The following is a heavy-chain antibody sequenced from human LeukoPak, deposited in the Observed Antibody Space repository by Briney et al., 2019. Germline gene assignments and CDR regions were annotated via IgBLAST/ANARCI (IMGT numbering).Heavy chain of an antibody. Sequence: AASVKVSCKASGGTFSSYAISWVRQASGQGLEWMGGIIPIFGTANYAQKFQGRVTITTDESTSTAYMELSSLRSEDTAVYYCAREERYSRNINWFDPWGQGTLVTVSS. V-gene: IGHV1-69*05. J-gene: IGHJ5*02. CDR3: AREERYSRNINWFDP. CDR2: IIPIFGTA. CDR1: GGTFSSYA. D-gene: IGHD6-13*01.